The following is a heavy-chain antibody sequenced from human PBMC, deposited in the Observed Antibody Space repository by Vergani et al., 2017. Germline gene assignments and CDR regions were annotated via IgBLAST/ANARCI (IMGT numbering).Heavy chain of an antibody. CDR3: ARERDVDTAMVVAFDI. V-gene: IGHV1-2*02. D-gene: IGHD5-18*01. CDR1: GYTFTGYY. J-gene: IGHJ3*02. CDR2: INPNSGGT. Sequence: QVQLVQSGAEVKKPGASVKVSCKASGYTFTGYYMHWVRQAPGQGLEWMGWINPNSGGTNYAQKFQGRVTMTRDTSISTAYMELSSLRSEDTAVYYCARERDVDTAMVVAFDIWGQGTMVTVSS.